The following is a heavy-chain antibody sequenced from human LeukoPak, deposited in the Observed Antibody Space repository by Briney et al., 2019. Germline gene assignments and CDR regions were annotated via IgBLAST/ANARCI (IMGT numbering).Heavy chain of an antibody. D-gene: IGHD6-19*01. CDR2: IYSRDAT. Sequence: GGSLRLSCAASGFSVSSNSMSWVRQAPGKGLECVSIIYSRDATSYADSVKDRFTISRDSDKNTLFLQMDSLRSDDTAVYYRARVLAAIALRDYHYVDVWGKGTTVTVSS. J-gene: IGHJ6*03. CDR1: GFSVSSNS. V-gene: IGHV3-53*01. CDR3: ARVLAAIALRDYHYVDV.